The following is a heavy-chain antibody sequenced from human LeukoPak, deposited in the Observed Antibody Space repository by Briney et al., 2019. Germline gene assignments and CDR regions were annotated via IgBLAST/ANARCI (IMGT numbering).Heavy chain of an antibody. J-gene: IGHJ5*02. V-gene: IGHV3-9*01. CDR2: ISWNSGSI. Sequence: PGGSLRLSCAASGFTFDDYAMHWVRQAPGKGLEWVSGISWNSGSIGYADSVKGRFTISRDNSKNTLYLQMNSLRAEDTAVYYCATFPARFDPWGQGTLVTVSS. CDR3: ATFPARFDP. D-gene: IGHD2-2*01. CDR1: GFTFDDYA.